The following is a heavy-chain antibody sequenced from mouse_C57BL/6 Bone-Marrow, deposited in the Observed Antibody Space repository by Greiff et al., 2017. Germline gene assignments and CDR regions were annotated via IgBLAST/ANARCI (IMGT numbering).Heavy chain of an antibody. J-gene: IGHJ2*01. V-gene: IGHV5-9-1*02. D-gene: IGHD1-1*01. Sequence: EVKLVESGAGLVKPGGSLKLSCAASGFTFSSYAMSWVRQTPEKRLEWVAYISSGGDYIYYADTVKGRFTISRDNARNTLYLQMSSLKSEDTAMYYCTRGPSDYYGSSSFDYWGQGTTLTVSS. CDR2: ISSGGDYI. CDR3: TRGPSDYYGSSSFDY. CDR1: GFTFSSYA.